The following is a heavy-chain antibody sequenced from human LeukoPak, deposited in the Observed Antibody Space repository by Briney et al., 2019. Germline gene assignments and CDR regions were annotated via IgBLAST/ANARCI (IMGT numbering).Heavy chain of an antibody. V-gene: IGHV1-69*13. Sequence: ASVKVSCKASGYTFTSYGISWVRQAPGQGLEWMGGIIPIFGTANYAQKFQGRVTITADESTSTAYMELSSLRSEDTAMYYCARDYYDSGIDYWGQGTLVTVSS. D-gene: IGHD3-22*01. J-gene: IGHJ4*02. CDR1: GYTFTSYG. CDR3: ARDYYDSGIDY. CDR2: IIPIFGTA.